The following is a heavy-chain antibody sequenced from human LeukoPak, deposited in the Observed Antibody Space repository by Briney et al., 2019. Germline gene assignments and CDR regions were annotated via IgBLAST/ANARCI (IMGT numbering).Heavy chain of an antibody. J-gene: IGHJ4*02. CDR1: GGTVSGYG. CDR2: ISGGGGTI. V-gene: IGHV3-48*01. D-gene: IGHD4-11*01. Sequence: PGGTLRLSCAASGGTVSGYGMNWVRLAPGKGLEWVSSISGGGGTIHYADSLKGRFTMSRDNAKNSLYLQMNSLRAEDTAVYYCARGYSNPPLEYWGQGTLVTVSS. CDR3: ARGYSNPPLEY.